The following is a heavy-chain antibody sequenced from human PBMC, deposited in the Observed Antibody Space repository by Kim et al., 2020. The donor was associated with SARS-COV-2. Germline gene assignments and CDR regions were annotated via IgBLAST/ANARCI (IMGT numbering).Heavy chain of an antibody. V-gene: IGHV1-18*01. J-gene: IGHJ6*02. CDR2: ISAYNGNT. D-gene: IGHD5-18*01. CDR1: GYTFTSYG. Sequence: ASVKVSCKASGYTFTSYGISWVRQAPGQGLEWMGWISAYNGNTNYAQKLQGRVTMTTDTSTSTAYMELRSLRSDDTAVYYCATDTAMATDPYYYYGMDVWGQGTTVTVSS. CDR3: ATDTAMATDPYYYYGMDV.